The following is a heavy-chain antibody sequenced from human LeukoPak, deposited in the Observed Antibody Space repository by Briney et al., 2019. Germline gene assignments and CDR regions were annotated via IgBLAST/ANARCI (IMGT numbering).Heavy chain of an antibody. CDR3: ARGRVSSSTWYSTYYYYFYMDL. CDR1: DDSITMYY. D-gene: IGHD6-13*01. J-gene: IGHJ6*03. V-gene: IGHV4-59*01. CDR2: VDHTGST. Sequence: SETLSLTCSVSDDSITMYYWTWIRQPPGKGLEWIGYVDHTGSTNFNPSLHGRVSISRDTTKNLFSLRLRSVTAADTAVYFCARGRVSSSTWYSTYYYYFYMDLWGKGTTVTVSS.